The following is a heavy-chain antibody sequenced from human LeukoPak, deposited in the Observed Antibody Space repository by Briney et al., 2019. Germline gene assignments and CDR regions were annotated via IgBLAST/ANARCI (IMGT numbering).Heavy chain of an antibody. CDR2: IKSKTDGGTT. D-gene: IGHD6-13*01. CDR3: TTVVVSYSTPTRFDP. Sequence: TGGSLRLSCAASGFTFSNAWMSWVRQAPGKGLEWVGRIKSKTDGGTTDYAAPVKGRFTISRDESKNTLYLQMNSLKTEDTAVYYCTTVVVSYSTPTRFDPWGQGTLVTVSS. V-gene: IGHV3-15*01. J-gene: IGHJ5*02. CDR1: GFTFSNAW.